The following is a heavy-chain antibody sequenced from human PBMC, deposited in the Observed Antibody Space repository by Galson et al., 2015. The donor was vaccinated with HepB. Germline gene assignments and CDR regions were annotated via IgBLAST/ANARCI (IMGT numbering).Heavy chain of an antibody. Sequence: SVKVSCKASGYTFTSYGISWVRQAPGQGLEWMGWISAYNGNANYAQKLQGRVTMTTDTSTSTAYMELRSLRSDDTAVYYCARASADRYNWFDPWGQGTLVTVSS. CDR2: ISAYNGNA. J-gene: IGHJ5*02. D-gene: IGHD6-25*01. V-gene: IGHV1-18*01. CDR3: ARASADRYNWFDP. CDR1: GYTFTSYG.